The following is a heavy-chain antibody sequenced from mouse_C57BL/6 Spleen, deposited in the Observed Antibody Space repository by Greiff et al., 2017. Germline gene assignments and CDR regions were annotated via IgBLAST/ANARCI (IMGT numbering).Heavy chain of an antibody. CDR2: IDPSDSYT. Sequence: QVQLQQPGAELVMPGASVKLSCKASGYTFTSYWMHWVKQRPGQGLEWIGEIDPSDSYTNYNQKFKGKSTLTVDKSSSTAYMQLSSLTSEDSAVYYCARWGKGTPGYFDVWGTGTTVTVSS. J-gene: IGHJ1*03. CDR1: GYTFTSYW. D-gene: IGHD3-3*01. V-gene: IGHV1-69*01. CDR3: ARWGKGTPGYFDV.